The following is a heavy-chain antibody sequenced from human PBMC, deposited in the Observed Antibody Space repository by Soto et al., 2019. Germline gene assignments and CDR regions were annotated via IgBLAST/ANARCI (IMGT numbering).Heavy chain of an antibody. J-gene: IGHJ6*02. Sequence: SETLSLTCSVSAGSISSSFWSCTRQPPGKELEWIGYISYSGSTTYNPSLKSRITLSVDTSKNQFSLRVASVTAADTAVYYCARGHRAMEYYYYYGMDVWGQGTTVTVSS. D-gene: IGHD5-18*01. CDR2: ISYSGST. CDR3: ARGHRAMEYYYYYGMDV. CDR1: AGSISSSF. V-gene: IGHV4-59*01.